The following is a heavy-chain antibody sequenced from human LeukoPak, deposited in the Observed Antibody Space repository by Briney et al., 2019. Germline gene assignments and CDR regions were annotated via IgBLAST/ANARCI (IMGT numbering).Heavy chain of an antibody. D-gene: IGHD6-6*01. CDR3: ARNLPDPSRPEGYMDV. J-gene: IGHJ6*03. CDR1: GFTFTNYE. CDR2: ISDNHNYI. V-gene: IGHV3-21*01. Sequence: TGGSLRLSCAASGFTFTNYEMTWVRQAPGKGLEWISFISDNHNYIYYADSVKGRFTISRDNAKNSLYLQMNSLRAEDTAVYYCARNLPDPSRPEGYMDVWGKGTTVTVSS.